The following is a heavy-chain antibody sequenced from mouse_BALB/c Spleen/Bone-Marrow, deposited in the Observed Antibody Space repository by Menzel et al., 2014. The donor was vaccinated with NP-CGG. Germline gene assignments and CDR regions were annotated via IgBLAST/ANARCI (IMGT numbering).Heavy chain of an antibody. J-gene: IGHJ2*01. CDR2: IRNKANGYTT. V-gene: IGHV7-3*02. CDR1: GFTFTDYY. D-gene: IGHD1-1*01. Sequence: EVQQVESGGGLVQPEGSLRLSCATSGFTFTDYYMSWVRQPPGKALEWLGFIRNKANGYTTEYSAPVRGRFTISRDNSQSILYLQMNTLRAEDSATYYCARDRGGLLHDYWGQGTTLTVSS. CDR3: ARDRGGLLHDY.